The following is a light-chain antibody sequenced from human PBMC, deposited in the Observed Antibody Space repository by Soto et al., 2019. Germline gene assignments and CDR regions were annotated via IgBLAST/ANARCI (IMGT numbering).Light chain of an antibody. CDR2: SNN. CDR1: SSNIGSTS. CDR3: AAWDDSSWV. V-gene: IGLV1-47*02. Sequence: QSVLTQPPSASGTPGQRVTISCSGSSSNIGSTSVYWYQQLPGTAPKLLIYSNNQRPSGVPDRFSGSKSGTSASLAISGLRSEDEADYYCAAWDDSSWVFGGGTKLTVL. J-gene: IGLJ3*02.